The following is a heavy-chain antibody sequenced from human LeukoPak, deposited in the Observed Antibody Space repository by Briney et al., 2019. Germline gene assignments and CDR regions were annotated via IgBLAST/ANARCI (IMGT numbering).Heavy chain of an antibody. CDR1: GFTFSSYS. J-gene: IGHJ3*02. V-gene: IGHV3-21*05. CDR2: IRGSGGDS. D-gene: IGHD3-22*01. Sequence: GGSLRLSCVASGFTFSSYSMNWVRQAPGKGLEWVAYIRGSGGDSYHTDSVKGRFTISRDNAKTSVYLQMNSLRAEDTAVYYCARTSSSGYYYRDAFDIWGQGTMVTVSP. CDR3: ARTSSSGYYYRDAFDI.